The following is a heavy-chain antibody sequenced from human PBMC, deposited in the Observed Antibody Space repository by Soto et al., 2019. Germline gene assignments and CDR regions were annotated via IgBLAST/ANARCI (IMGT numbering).Heavy chain of an antibody. D-gene: IGHD4-17*01. J-gene: IGHJ4*02. Sequence: SETLSLTCTVSGGSISSYYWSWIRQPPGKGLEWIGYIYYSGSTNYNPSLKSRVTISVDTSKNQFSLKLSSVTAADTAVYYCARGKYGDYVDFDYWGQGTLVTVSS. CDR3: ARGKYGDYVDFDY. V-gene: IGHV4-59*01. CDR1: GGSISSYY. CDR2: IYYSGST.